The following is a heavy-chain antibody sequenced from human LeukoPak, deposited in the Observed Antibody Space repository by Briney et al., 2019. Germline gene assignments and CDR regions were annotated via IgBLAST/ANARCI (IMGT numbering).Heavy chain of an antibody. CDR1: GGSISSYC. D-gene: IGHD3-10*01. Sequence: SETLSLTCTVSGGSISSYCWSLIRQPPGKGLEWIGYIHSSGSAKYNPSLQSRVTMSVDTSQNHFSLKLTSVTAADTAVYYCARQGNYYYYGMDVWGPGTPVTVSS. CDR3: ARQGNYYYYGMDV. CDR2: IHSSGSA. J-gene: IGHJ6*02. V-gene: IGHV4-59*08.